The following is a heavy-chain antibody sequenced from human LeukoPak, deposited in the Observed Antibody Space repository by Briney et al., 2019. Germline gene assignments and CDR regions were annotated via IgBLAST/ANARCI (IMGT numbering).Heavy chain of an antibody. CDR3: ARGYPGAFDI. CDR2: IYTSGST. J-gene: IGHJ3*02. CDR1: GGSISSGRYY. D-gene: IGHD5-12*01. V-gene: IGHV4-61*02. Sequence: SETLSLTCTVSGGSISSGRYYWTWIRQPAGKGLEWIGRIYTSGSTNYNPSLKSRVTMSVDTSKNQFSLKLSSVTAADTAVYYCARGYPGAFDIWGQGTMVTVSS.